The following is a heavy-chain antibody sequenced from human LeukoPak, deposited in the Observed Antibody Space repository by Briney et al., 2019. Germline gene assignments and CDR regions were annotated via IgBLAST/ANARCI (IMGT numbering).Heavy chain of an antibody. V-gene: IGHV4-31*03. Sequence: TLSLTCTVSGGSISSGGYYWSWIRQHPGKGLEWIGYIYYSGSTYYNPSLKSRVTISVDTSKNQFSLKLSSVTAADTAVYYCARGPHDRPGPFDYWGQGTLVTVSS. D-gene: IGHD3-16*01. CDR1: GGSISSGGYY. CDR2: IYYSGST. J-gene: IGHJ4*02. CDR3: ARGPHDRPGPFDY.